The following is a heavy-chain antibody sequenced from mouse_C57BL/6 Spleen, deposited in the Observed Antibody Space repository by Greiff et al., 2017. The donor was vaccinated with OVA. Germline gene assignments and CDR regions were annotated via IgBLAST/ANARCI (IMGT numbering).Heavy chain of an antibody. Sequence: EVKVEESGPGLVKPSQSLSLTCSVTGYSITSGYYWNWIRQFPGNKLEWMGYISYDGSNNYNPSLKNRISITRDTSKNQFFLKLNSVTTEDTATYYCARDWYYGSSSYWCFDVWGTGTTVTVSS. CDR3: ARDWYYGSSSYWCFDV. J-gene: IGHJ1*03. D-gene: IGHD1-1*01. V-gene: IGHV3-6*01. CDR1: GYSITSGYY. CDR2: ISYDGSN.